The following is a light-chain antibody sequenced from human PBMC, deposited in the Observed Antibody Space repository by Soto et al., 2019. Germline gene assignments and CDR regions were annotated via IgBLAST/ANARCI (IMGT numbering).Light chain of an antibody. CDR1: QSTSSW. J-gene: IGKJ1*01. CDR3: QQYNSFWT. CDR2: DAS. V-gene: IGKV1-5*01. Sequence: DIQITQSPSTLFESVGDRVTITCRASQSTSSWLAWYQQKPGKAPKLLIYDASYLERGVPSRFSGSGSGTEFTLTISSLQPDDLATYYCQQYNSFWTFGQGTKVDIK.